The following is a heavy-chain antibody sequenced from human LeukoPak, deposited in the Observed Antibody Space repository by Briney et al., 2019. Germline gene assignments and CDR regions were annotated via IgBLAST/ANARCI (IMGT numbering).Heavy chain of an antibody. CDR1: GYSISNAYY. CDR2: LYHSGST. Sequence: PSETLSLTCTVSGYSISNAYYWGWIRQPPGKGLEWIGSLYHSGSTYYNPSLKSRVTISVDTSKNRFSLKLTSVTAADTAIYYRARELHSGSYYFDYWGQGTLVTVSS. D-gene: IGHD1-26*01. J-gene: IGHJ4*02. V-gene: IGHV4-38-2*02. CDR3: ARELHSGSYYFDY.